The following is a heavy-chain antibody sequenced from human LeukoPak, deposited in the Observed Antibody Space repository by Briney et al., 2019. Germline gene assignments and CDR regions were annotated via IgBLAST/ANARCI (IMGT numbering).Heavy chain of an antibody. V-gene: IGHV4-59*01. CDR2: IYYSGST. J-gene: IGHJ3*02. CDR1: GGSISSYY. D-gene: IGHD3-3*01. Sequence: PSETLSLTCTVSGGSISSYYWSWIRQPPGKGLEWIGYIYYSGSTNYNPSLKSRVTISVDTSKNQFSLKLSSVTAADTAVYYCARGIITIFGVVLDAFDIWGQGTMVTVSS. CDR3: ARGIITIFGVVLDAFDI.